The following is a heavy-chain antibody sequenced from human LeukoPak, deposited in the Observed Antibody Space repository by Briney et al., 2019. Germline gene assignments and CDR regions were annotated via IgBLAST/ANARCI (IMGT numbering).Heavy chain of an antibody. Sequence: GGSLRLSCAASGFTFNNYWMNWVRQAPGKGLEWVANIKQDGSEKSYVDSVKGRFTISRDNAKNSLYLQMNSLRAEDTAMYYCARDTGSYCSSTSCYEIDYWGQGTLVTVSS. J-gene: IGHJ4*02. CDR1: GFTFNNYW. CDR3: ARDTGSYCSSTSCYEIDY. D-gene: IGHD2-2*01. CDR2: IKQDGSEK. V-gene: IGHV3-7*01.